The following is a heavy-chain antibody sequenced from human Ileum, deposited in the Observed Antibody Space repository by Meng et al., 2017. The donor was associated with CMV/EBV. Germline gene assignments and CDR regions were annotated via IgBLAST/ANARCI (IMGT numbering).Heavy chain of an antibody. D-gene: IGHD2-8*02. J-gene: IGHJ4*02. CDR1: GFTFSTYG. V-gene: IGHV3-30*02. CDR3: VKDTGRDDF. Sequence: GESLKISCEASGFTFSTYGMHWVRQAPGKGLEWVGFIQNDGSSKLYSDSMEGRFAISRDNSKNTLFLQMNSLRAEDTAVYFCVKDTGRDDFWGQGTLVTVSS. CDR2: IQNDGSSK.